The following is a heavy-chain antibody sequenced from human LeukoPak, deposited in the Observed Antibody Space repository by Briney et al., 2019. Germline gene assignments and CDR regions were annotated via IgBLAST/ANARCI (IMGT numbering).Heavy chain of an antibody. CDR2: MYPGEFDT. V-gene: IGHV5-51*01. Sequence: GEYLKTSRNGAGYSFSNYWIGWVRPIPGKGPEWKGIMYPGEFDTRYSPSFQGQVTISDDKSISTAYLQWSSLQASDTAMYYCARRDNSGWYFDYWGQGTLVTVSS. J-gene: IGHJ4*02. D-gene: IGHD6-19*01. CDR3: ARRDNSGWYFDY. CDR1: GYSFSNYW.